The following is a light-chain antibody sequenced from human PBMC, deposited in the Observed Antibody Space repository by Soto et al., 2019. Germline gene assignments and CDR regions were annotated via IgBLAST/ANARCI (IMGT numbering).Light chain of an antibody. Sequence: EIVLMQSPGTLSLSPGERATLSFRASQSVTSTHLAWYQQKPGQAPRLLIYGASNRATGIPDRFSGSGSGTDFTLTISRLEPEDFAVYYCQQYGSSGTFGQGTKVDIK. V-gene: IGKV3-20*01. CDR1: QSVTSTH. CDR2: GAS. CDR3: QQYGSSGT. J-gene: IGKJ1*01.